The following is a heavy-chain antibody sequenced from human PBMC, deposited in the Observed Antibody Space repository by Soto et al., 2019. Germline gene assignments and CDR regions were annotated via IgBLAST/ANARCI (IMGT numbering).Heavy chain of an antibody. D-gene: IGHD5-12*01. J-gene: IGHJ4*02. CDR1: RFTFSIYG. Sequence: GGSLRLSCAASRFTFSIYGIHWFRQAPGKGLEWVAVIWYDGSNKYYADSVKGRFTISRDNSKNTLYLQMNSLRAEDTAVYYCARAARGYSGYGPGGSLFDYWGQGTLVTVSS. CDR3: ARAARGYSGYGPGGSLFDY. V-gene: IGHV3-33*01. CDR2: IWYDGSNK.